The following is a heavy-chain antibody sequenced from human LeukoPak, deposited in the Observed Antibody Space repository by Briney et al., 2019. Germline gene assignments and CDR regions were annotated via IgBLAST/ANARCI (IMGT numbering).Heavy chain of an antibody. CDR3: ARAPSTYSGSYYDY. CDR1: GGTFISYP. Sequence: VKVSCKASGGTFISYPISWVRQAPGQGLEWMGGIIPIFGTANYAQKFQGRVTISADESTSTAYMELSSLRSEDTAVYYCARAPSTYSGSYYDYWGQGTLVTVSS. J-gene: IGHJ4*02. D-gene: IGHD1-26*01. V-gene: IGHV1-69*01. CDR2: IIPIFGTA.